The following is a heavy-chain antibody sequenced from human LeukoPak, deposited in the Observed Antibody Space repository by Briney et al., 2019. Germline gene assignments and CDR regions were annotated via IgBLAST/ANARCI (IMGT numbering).Heavy chain of an antibody. D-gene: IGHD2-2*01. J-gene: IGHJ4*02. CDR1: GYTFTGYY. CDR2: IIPIFGTA. Sequence: SVKVSCKASGYTFTGYYMHWVRQAPGQGLEWMGGIIPIFGTANYAQKFQGRVTITADKSTSTAYMELSSLRSEDTAVYYCARGGCSSTSCYSGDYWGQGTLVTVSS. CDR3: ARGGCSSTSCYSGDY. V-gene: IGHV1-69*06.